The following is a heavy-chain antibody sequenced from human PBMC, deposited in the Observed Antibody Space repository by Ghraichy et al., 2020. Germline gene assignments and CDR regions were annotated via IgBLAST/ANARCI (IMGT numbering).Heavy chain of an antibody. Sequence: GGSLRLSCAASGFTITNYWMSWVRQAPGKGLEWVANINQDGSQKYYVDSLKGRFTVSRDNAKNSLYLEMSSLRTEDTAVYYCARRGVVIVSTGWGYGMDVWGQGTAVTVSS. J-gene: IGHJ6*02. V-gene: IGHV3-7*01. CDR2: INQDGSQK. CDR1: GFTITNYW. D-gene: IGHD3-10*01. CDR3: ARRGVVIVSTGWGYGMDV.